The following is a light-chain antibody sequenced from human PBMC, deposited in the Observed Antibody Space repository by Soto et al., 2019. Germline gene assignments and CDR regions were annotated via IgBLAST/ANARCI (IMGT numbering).Light chain of an antibody. CDR3: QQHINWPLT. CDR2: EAS. Sequence: EIVMTHSPATLSVSPGERATLSCRASQTVGSSLAWYQQKPGQAPRLLIYEASNRATGIPARFSGSGSGADFTLTISSLEPEDFALYYCQQHINWPLTFGGGTRWIS. J-gene: IGKJ4*01. V-gene: IGKV3-11*01. CDR1: QTVGSS.